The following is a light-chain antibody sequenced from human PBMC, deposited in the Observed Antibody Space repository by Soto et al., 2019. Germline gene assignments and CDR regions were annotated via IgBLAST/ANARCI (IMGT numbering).Light chain of an antibody. CDR1: QSVSNN. Sequence: IVMTQSPATLSVSPGEGATLSCRASQSVSNNYLAWYQQKPGQAPRLLIYGASTRATGIPARFSGSGSGTEFTLTISSLQSEDFAVYYCQQYNNWPRTFAQGTKVDIK. V-gene: IGKV3-15*01. CDR2: GAS. CDR3: QQYNNWPRT. J-gene: IGKJ1*01.